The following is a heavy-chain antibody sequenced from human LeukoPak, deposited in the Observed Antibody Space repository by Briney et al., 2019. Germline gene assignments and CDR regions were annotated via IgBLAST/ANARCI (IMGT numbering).Heavy chain of an antibody. D-gene: IGHD3-10*01. CDR3: VKESPYDGPRKYYFDY. V-gene: IGHV3-23*01. CDR1: GFTFSSYA. CDR2: TSGRADRT. J-gene: IGHJ4*02. Sequence: GGSLRLSCAASGFTFSSYAMSWVRQAPGKGLKWVSATSGRADRTYYADSVKGRFTISRDNFKNTLYLQMNSLRADDTAVYYCVKESPYDGPRKYYFDYWGQGALVTVSS.